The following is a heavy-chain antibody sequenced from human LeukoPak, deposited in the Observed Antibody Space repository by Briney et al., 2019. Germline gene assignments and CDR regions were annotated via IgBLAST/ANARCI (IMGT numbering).Heavy chain of an antibody. CDR1: GGSFSGYY. CDR3: ARSRIAVVYYYYYMDV. Sequence: NPSETLSLTCAVYGGSFSGYYWSWIRQPPGKGLEWIGEINHSGSTNYNPSLKSRVTISVDTSKNQFSLKLSSVTAADTAVYYCARSRIAVVYYYYYMDVWGKGTTVTVSS. CDR2: INHSGST. V-gene: IGHV4-34*01. J-gene: IGHJ6*03. D-gene: IGHD6-19*01.